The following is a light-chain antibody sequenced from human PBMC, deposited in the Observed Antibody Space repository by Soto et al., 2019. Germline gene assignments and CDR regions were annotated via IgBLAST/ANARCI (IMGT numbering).Light chain of an antibody. CDR1: QSVSSSY. V-gene: IGKV3-20*01. CDR2: GAS. CDR3: QQFVSSPPGVT. J-gene: IGKJ4*01. Sequence: EIVLTQSPGTLSLSPGERATLSCRASQSVSSSYLAWYQQKPGQAPRLLIYGASSRATGIPDRFSGSGSATDFTLTISRLEPEDFAVYYCQQFVSSPPGVTFGGGTKVEIK.